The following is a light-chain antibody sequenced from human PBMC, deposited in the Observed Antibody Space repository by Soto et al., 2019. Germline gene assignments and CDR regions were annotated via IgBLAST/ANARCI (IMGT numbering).Light chain of an antibody. CDR3: ATWDDSLNSDV. V-gene: IGLV1-44*01. CDR1: SSSVGSNA. CDR2: SNN. J-gene: IGLJ1*01. Sequence: QSVLTQPPSASGTPGQRVTISCSGSSSSVGSNAVNWYQQLPGTAPKVLIYSNNQRPAGVPDRFSGSKSGTSASLAISGLQSEDEADYYCATWDDSLNSDVFGTGTKLTVL.